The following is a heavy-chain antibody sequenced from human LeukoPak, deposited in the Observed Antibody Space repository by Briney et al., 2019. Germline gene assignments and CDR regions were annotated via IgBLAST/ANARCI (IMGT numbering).Heavy chain of an antibody. Sequence: ASVKVSCKASGNTFTNYGISWMRQAPGQGLEWMGWITTYNGYTNYAQKFQGRVTMTTDTSTSTAYMELRSLRSDDAAVYYCARLSGSYYIFDYWGQGTLVTVSS. D-gene: IGHD1-26*01. V-gene: IGHV1-18*01. CDR2: ITTYNGYT. CDR3: ARLSGSYYIFDY. CDR1: GNTFTNYG. J-gene: IGHJ4*02.